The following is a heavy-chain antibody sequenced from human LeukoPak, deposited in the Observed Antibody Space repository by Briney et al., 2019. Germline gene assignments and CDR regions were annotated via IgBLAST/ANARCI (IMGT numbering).Heavy chain of an antibody. V-gene: IGHV1-2*06. Sequence: ASVKVFCKASGYTFTGYHIHWVRQAPGQGLEWMGRINPYSGDTNFAQKFQGRVTMTRDTSISTAYMELSRLRSDDTAVYYCARGLSGIGYNWFDPWGQGTLVTVSS. D-gene: IGHD1-26*01. CDR3: ARGLSGIGYNWFDP. CDR1: GYTFTGYH. CDR2: INPYSGDT. J-gene: IGHJ5*02.